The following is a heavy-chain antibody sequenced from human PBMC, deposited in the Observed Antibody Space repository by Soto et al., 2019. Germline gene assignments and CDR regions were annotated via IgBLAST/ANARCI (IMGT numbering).Heavy chain of an antibody. Sequence: PGGSLRLSCAASGFTFSSYSMNWVRQAPGKGLEWVSYISSSSSTIYYADSVKGRFTISRDNAKNSLYLQMNSLRDEDTAVYYCARDFPAPLKTNHYDFWSGYLNFDYWGQGTLVTVSS. D-gene: IGHD3-3*01. V-gene: IGHV3-48*02. CDR2: ISSSSSTI. CDR1: GFTFSSYS. CDR3: ARDFPAPLKTNHYDFWSGYLNFDY. J-gene: IGHJ4*02.